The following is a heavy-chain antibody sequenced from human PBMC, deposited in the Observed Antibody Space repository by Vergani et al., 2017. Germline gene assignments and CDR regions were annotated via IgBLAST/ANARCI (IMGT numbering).Heavy chain of an antibody. J-gene: IGHJ6*02. D-gene: IGHD3-22*01. CDR1: GFTFSSYG. CDR2: IWYDGSNK. CDR3: VRDAPGRIVLRMDV. Sequence: QVQLVESGGGVVQPGRSLRLSCAASGFTFSSYGMHWVRQAPGKGLEWVAVIWYDGSNKYYADSVKGRFTISRDNSKNTLYLQMNSLRAEDTAVYYCVRDAPGRIVLRMDVWGQGTTVTVSS. V-gene: IGHV3-33*01.